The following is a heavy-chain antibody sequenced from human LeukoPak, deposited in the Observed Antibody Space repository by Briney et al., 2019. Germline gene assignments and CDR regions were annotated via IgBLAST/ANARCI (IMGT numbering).Heavy chain of an antibody. CDR2: IYYSGST. CDR3: ARLPNWNKYYFDY. D-gene: IGHD1/OR15-1a*01. J-gene: IGHJ4*02. Sequence: SETLSLTCTVSGGSISSSSYYWGWIRQPPGKGPEWIGSIYYSGSTYYNPSLKSRVTISVDTSKNQFSLKLSSVTAADTAVYYCARLPNWNKYYFDYWGQGTLVTVSS. CDR1: GGSISSSSYY. V-gene: IGHV4-39*01.